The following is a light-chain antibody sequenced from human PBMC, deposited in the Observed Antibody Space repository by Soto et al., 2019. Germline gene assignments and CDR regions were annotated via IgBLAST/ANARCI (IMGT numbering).Light chain of an antibody. CDR3: LHDHDYPLT. V-gene: IGKV1-6*01. J-gene: IGKJ4*01. CDR1: QSISRY. CDR2: AAS. Sequence: IQMTQSPSSLSASVGDSGTLSCRASQSISRYLNWYQQKPGKAPKLLIYAASSLQSGVPSRFSVSGSGTDFILTISSLQPEDSATYYCLHDHDYPLTFGGGTKVDIK.